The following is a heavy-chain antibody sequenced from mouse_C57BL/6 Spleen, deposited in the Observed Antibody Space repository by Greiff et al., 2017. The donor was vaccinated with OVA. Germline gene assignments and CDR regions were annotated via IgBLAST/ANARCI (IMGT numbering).Heavy chain of an antibody. J-gene: IGHJ4*01. D-gene: IGHD2-12*01. Sequence: EVQRVDSGGGLVKPGGSLKLSCAASGFTFSSYTMSWVRQTPEKRLEWVATISGGGGNTYYPDSVKGRFTISRDNAKNTLYLQMSSLRSEDTALYYCARQRGYSDAMDYWGQGTSVTVSS. CDR3: ARQRGYSDAMDY. CDR2: ISGGGGNT. V-gene: IGHV5-9*01. CDR1: GFTFSSYT.